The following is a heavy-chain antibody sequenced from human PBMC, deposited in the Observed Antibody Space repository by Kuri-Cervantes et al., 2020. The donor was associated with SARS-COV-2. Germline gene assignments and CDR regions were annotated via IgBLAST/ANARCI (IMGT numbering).Heavy chain of an antibody. J-gene: IGHJ4*02. CDR3: ARMGIAAAGYFDY. CDR2: IYYSGST. V-gene: IGHV4-59*12. D-gene: IGHD6-13*01. CDR1: GGSISSYY. Sequence: SETLSLTCIASGGSISSYYWSWIRQPPGKGLEWIGYIYYSGSTNYNPSLKSRVTISVDTSKNQFSLKLSSVTAADTAVYYCARMGIAAAGYFDYWGQGTLVTVSS.